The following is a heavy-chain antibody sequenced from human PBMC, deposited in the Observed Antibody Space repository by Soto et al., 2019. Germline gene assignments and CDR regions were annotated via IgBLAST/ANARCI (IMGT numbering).Heavy chain of an antibody. D-gene: IGHD3-3*01. J-gene: IGHJ6*02. CDR3: ARGYDFWSGYRPYYYYGVDV. Sequence: QGLEWMGWMNPNSGNTGYAQKFQGRVTMTRNTSISTAYMELSSLRSEDTAVYYCARGYDFWSGYRPYYYYGVDVWGQGTTVTVSS. CDR2: MNPNSGNT. V-gene: IGHV1-8*01.